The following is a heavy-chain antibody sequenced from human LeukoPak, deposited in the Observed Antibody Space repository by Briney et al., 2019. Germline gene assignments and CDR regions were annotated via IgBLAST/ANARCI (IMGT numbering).Heavy chain of an antibody. CDR2: INAGNGNT. CDR3: ARDRGTMVRDSLPPRNNWFDP. D-gene: IGHD3-10*01. Sequence: ASVKVSCKASGGTFSSYAISWVRQAPGQGLEWMGWINAGNGNTKYSQKFQGRVTITRDTSASTAYMELSSLRSEDTAVYYCARDRGTMVRDSLPPRNNWFDPWGQGTLVTVSS. V-gene: IGHV1-3*01. CDR1: GGTFSSYA. J-gene: IGHJ5*02.